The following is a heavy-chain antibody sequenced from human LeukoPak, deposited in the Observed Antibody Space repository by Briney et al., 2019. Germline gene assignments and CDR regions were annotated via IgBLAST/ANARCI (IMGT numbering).Heavy chain of an antibody. Sequence: TGGSLRLSCAASGFTFDDYTMHWVRQAPGKGLEWVSLISWDGGSTYYADSVKGRFTISRDNSKNSLYLQMNSLRTEDTTLYYCAKDDCSSNSSYTIDYWGQGTLVTVSS. CDR1: GFTFDDYT. D-gene: IGHD2-2*02. CDR2: ISWDGGST. CDR3: AKDDCSSNSSYTIDY. V-gene: IGHV3-43*01. J-gene: IGHJ4*02.